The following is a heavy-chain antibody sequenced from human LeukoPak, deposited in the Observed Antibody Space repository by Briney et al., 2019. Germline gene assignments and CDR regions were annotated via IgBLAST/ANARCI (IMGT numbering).Heavy chain of an antibody. CDR1: GFALNDAW. V-gene: IGHV3-15*01. CDR3: HTDRQLVPFDY. Sequence: GGSLRLSCEASGFALNDAWMTWVRQAPGEGLECVGRIKSEAYGGTTNYAAPLKGRFDISRDDSRNTLYLQMNSLKTEDTAVYYCHTDRQLVPFDYWGQGTLVTVSS. D-gene: IGHD6-6*01. J-gene: IGHJ4*02. CDR2: IKSEAYGGTT.